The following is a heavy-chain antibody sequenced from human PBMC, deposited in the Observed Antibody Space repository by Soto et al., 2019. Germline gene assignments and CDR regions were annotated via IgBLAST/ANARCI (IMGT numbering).Heavy chain of an antibody. CDR3: TASAYDTFLGY. CDR2: IRNKANNYAT. D-gene: IGHD5-12*01. Sequence: PRGFVRLYSLAFGGSCSGSDMHWVRQASGKGLEWVGRIRNKANNYATAYAASVRGRFTISRDDSKNTAYLQMNSLKTEDTAVYYCTASAYDTFLGYWAQGRLVTVTS. V-gene: IGHV3-73*01. J-gene: IGHJ4*02. CDR1: GGSCSGSD.